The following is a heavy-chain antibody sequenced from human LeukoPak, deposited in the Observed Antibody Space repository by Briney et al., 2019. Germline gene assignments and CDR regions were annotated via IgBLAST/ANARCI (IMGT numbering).Heavy chain of an antibody. D-gene: IGHD3-22*01. V-gene: IGHV1-18*01. CDR3: AREIPRGYYDSSGQRD. CDR1: GYTFTSYG. Sequence: ASVKVSCKASGYTFTSYGINWVRQAPGQGLEWMGWISAYNGNTNCAQKLQGRVTMTTDTSTSTAYMELRSLRSDDTAVYYCAREIPRGYYDSSGQRDWGQGTLVTVSS. CDR2: ISAYNGNT. J-gene: IGHJ4*02.